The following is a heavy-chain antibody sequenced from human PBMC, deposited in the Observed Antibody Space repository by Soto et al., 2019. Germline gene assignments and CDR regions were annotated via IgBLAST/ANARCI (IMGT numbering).Heavy chain of an antibody. V-gene: IGHV1-69*13. CDR3: ARVSSGSYLFDY. D-gene: IGHD1-26*01. CDR1: GGTFSSYA. Sequence: GASVKVSCKASGGTFSSYAISWVRQAPGQGLEWMGGIIPIFGTANYAQKFQGRVTITADESTSTAYMELSRLRSDDTAVYYCARVSSGSYLFDYWGQGTLVTVSS. J-gene: IGHJ4*02. CDR2: IIPIFGTA.